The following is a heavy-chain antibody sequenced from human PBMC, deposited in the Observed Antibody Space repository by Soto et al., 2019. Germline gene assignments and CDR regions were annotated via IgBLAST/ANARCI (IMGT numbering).Heavy chain of an antibody. CDR2: INPNSGGT. J-gene: IGHJ4*02. CDR1: GYTFTGYY. Sequence: GASVKVSCKASGYTFTGYYMHWVLQAPGQGLEWMGWINPNSGGTNYAQKFQGRVTMTRDTSISTAYMELSRLRSDDTAVYYCAKIRGGYYGSGSYPYFDYWGQGTLVTVSS. CDR3: AKIRGGYYGSGSYPYFDY. D-gene: IGHD3-10*01. V-gene: IGHV1-2*02.